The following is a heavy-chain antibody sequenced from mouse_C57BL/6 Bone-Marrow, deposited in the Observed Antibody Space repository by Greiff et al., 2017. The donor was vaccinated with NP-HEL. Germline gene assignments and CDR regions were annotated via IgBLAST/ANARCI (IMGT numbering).Heavy chain of an antibody. V-gene: IGHV10-1*01. CDR2: IRSKSNNYAT. CDR1: GFSFNTYA. Sequence: EVQLVESGGGLVQPKGSLKLSCAASGFSFNTYAMNWVRQAPGKGLEWVARIRSKSNNYATYYADSVKDRFTISRDDSESMLYLQMNNLKTEDTAMYYCVRPVSKSAMDYWGQGTSVTVSS. J-gene: IGHJ4*01. D-gene: IGHD2-5*01. CDR3: VRPVSKSAMDY.